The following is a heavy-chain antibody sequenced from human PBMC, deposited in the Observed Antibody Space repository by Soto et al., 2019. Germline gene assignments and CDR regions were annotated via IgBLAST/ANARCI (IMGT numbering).Heavy chain of an antibody. Sequence: EVQLLESGGGLVQPGGSLRLSCAASGFTFSNYAMTWVRQAPGKGLECVSGLSGSGGTTFYADSVRGRFTVSRENSENAPYLRIEGLEAEETAVYYCANGGRSCSSTCCWEHYYMDVWGAGTTVAVSS. CDR2: LSGSGGTT. D-gene: IGHD2-2*01. CDR1: GFTFSNYA. J-gene: IGHJ6*03. CDR3: ANGGRSCSSTCCWEHYYMDV. V-gene: IGHV3-23*01.